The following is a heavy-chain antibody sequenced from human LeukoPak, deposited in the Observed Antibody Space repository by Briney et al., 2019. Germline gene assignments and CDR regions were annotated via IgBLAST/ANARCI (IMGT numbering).Heavy chain of an antibody. CDR3: ARGSGVTPVDY. CDR1: GGSISSYW. CDR2: IYYSGST. D-gene: IGHD4-11*01. J-gene: IGHJ4*02. V-gene: IGHV4-59*01. Sequence: SETLSLTCTVSGGSISSYWWSWIRQPPEKGLECIGYIYYSGSTNYNPSLKSRVTISVDTSKNQFSLKLSSVTAADTAVYYCARGSGVTPVDYWGQGTLVTVSS.